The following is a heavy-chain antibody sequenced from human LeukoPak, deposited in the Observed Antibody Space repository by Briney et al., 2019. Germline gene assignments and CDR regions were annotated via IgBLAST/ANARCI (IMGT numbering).Heavy chain of an antibody. D-gene: IGHD6-6*01. CDR3: ARDKSREYSSSPVNYFDY. V-gene: IGHV6-1*01. CDR1: GDSVSSNSAA. CDR2: TYYRSKWYS. Sequence: LHTLSLTCATSGDSVSSNSAAWIWLTQSPSRGLEWLVRTYYRSKWYSDYAVSVKSRITINPDTSKNQFALLLNSVTHEDTAVYYGARDKSREYSSSPVNYFDYWGQGTLVTVSS. J-gene: IGHJ4*02.